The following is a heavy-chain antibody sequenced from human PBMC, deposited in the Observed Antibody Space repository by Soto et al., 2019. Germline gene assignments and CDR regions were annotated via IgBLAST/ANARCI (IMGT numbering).Heavy chain of an antibody. CDR1: GFTFSSYA. CDR3: ARDRRVVNNYHLGFDY. V-gene: IGHV3-30-3*01. D-gene: IGHD2-21*01. CDR2: ISFDGSNK. J-gene: IGHJ4*02. Sequence: QVQLVESGGGVVQPERSLRLSCAASGFTFSSYAIHWVRQAPGKGLEWVAVISFDGSNKYYADSVKGRFTISRDNSKNRLNLQMNSLRAEDTAVYYCARDRRVVNNYHLGFDYWGQGSLVTVSS.